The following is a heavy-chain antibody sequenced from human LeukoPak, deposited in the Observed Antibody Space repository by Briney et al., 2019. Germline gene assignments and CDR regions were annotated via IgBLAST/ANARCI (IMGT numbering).Heavy chain of an antibody. D-gene: IGHD2-8*01. CDR1: GGSISSSCYY. V-gene: IGHV4-39*01. CDR2: IYYSGST. CDR3: ARHFGPDATNDNFDY. J-gene: IGHJ4*02. Sequence: PSETLSLTYTVSGGSISSSCYYWGWIRPPPGKGREWYGSIYYSGSTYYNPSLKSRVTISVDTSKNQFSLKLSSVAAADTAVYYCARHFGPDATNDNFDYWGQGTLVTVSS.